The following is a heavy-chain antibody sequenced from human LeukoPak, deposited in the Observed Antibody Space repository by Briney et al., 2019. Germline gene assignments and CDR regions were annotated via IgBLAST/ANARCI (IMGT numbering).Heavy chain of an antibody. Sequence: SVKVSCKASGYTFTSYYMHWVRQAAGQGLEWMGIINPSGGSTSYAQKFQGRAALTRDTSTNTVYMELSSLRSEDTAVYYCARGLLDIVALEIDSWGQGTLVTVSS. J-gene: IGHJ4*02. CDR3: ARGLLDIVALEIDS. D-gene: IGHD5-12*01. CDR2: INPSGGST. V-gene: IGHV1-46*01. CDR1: GYTFTSYY.